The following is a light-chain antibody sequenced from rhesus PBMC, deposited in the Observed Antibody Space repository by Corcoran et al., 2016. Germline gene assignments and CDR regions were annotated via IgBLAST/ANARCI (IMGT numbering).Light chain of an antibody. J-gene: IGKJ4*01. CDR1: QSVSSN. Sequence: EIVMTQSPATLSLSPGERATLSCRASQSVSSNLAWYQQKPGQAPSLLIYGASSRATGIPDRVSGSGYGTDFTLTISSLEPEDFAVYYCQQYSNWPALTFGGGTKVEIK. CDR3: QQYSNWPALT. CDR2: GAS. V-gene: IGKV3-42*03.